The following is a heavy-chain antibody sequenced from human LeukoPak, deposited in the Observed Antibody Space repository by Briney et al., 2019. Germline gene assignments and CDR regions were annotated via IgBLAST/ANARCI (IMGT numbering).Heavy chain of an antibody. D-gene: IGHD2-15*01. CDR3: ARQIYCSGGSCYPGYFDY. V-gene: IGHV4-39*01. Sequence: SETLSLTCTVSGGSISSSSYYWGWLRQPPGKGLEWIGSIYYSGSTYYNPSLKSRVTISVDTSKNQFSLKLSSVTAADTAVYYCARQIYCSGGSCYPGYFDYWGQETLVTVSS. J-gene: IGHJ4*02. CDR2: IYYSGST. CDR1: GGSISSSSYY.